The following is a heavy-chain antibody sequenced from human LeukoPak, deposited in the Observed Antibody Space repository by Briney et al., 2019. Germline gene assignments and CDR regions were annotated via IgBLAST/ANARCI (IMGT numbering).Heavy chain of an antibody. CDR1: GFTLSSYW. CDR3: ARGYSSGLHFDY. D-gene: IGHD6-19*01. J-gene: IGHJ4*02. V-gene: IGHV3-74*01. CDR2: IKSDGSDT. Sequence: PGGSLRLSCAASGFTLSSYWMHWVRQVPGKGLVWVSRIKSDGSDTRCADSVKGRFTISRDNAKNTLYLQMNSLRAEDTAVYYCARGYSSGLHFDYWGQGTLVTVSS.